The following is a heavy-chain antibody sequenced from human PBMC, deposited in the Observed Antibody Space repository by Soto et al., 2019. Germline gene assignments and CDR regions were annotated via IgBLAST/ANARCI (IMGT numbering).Heavy chain of an antibody. D-gene: IGHD3-22*01. CDR1: GGSISSYY. CDR3: ARESGYYDSSGYDAFDI. J-gene: IGHJ3*02. Sequence: SETLSLICTVSGGSISSYYWSWIRQPAGKGLEWIGRIYTSGSTNYNPSLKSRVTMSVDTSKNQFSLKLSSVTAADTAVYYCARESGYYDSSGYDAFDIWGQGTMVTVSS. V-gene: IGHV4-4*07. CDR2: IYTSGST.